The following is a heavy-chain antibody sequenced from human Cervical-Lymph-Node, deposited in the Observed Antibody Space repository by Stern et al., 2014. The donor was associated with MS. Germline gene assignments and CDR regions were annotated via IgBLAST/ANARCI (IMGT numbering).Heavy chain of an antibody. CDR2: VSYDGTQR. V-gene: IGHV3-30-3*01. CDR1: GFTFSTYA. D-gene: IGHD3-10*01. Sequence: MPLVESGGGVVEPGRSLSLSCVASGFTFSTYAMHWVRQAPGKGLEWVAFVSYDGTQRNSTDSVKARFTISRDNSKNTLYLHMNSLRDEDTAVYFCARGGRGVGLEYWGQGALVTVSS. CDR3: ARGGRGVGLEY. J-gene: IGHJ4*02.